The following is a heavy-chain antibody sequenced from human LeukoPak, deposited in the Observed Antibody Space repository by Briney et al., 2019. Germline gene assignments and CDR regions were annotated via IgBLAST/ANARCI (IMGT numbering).Heavy chain of an antibody. V-gene: IGHV1-46*01. CDR2: INPSAGSA. CDR3: ATGLTELLVAFDI. J-gene: IGHJ3*02. CDR1: GYTFTSYY. D-gene: IGHD1-26*01. Sequence: ASVKVSCKASGYTFTSYYLHWVRQAPGQGLEWMGIINPSAGSAGYAQKFQGRVTMTRDTSITTAYMELSRLRSGDTAVYYCATGLTELLVAFDIWGQGTMVTVSS.